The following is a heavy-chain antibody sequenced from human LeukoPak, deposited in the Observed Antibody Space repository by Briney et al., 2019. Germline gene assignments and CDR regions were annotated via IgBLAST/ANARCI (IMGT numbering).Heavy chain of an antibody. CDR2: INHSGST. CDR1: GGSFSGYY. Sequence: PSETLSLTCAVYGGSFSGYYWSWIRQPPGKGPEWIGEINHSGSTNYNPSLKSRVTISVDTSKNQFSLKLSSVTAADTAVYYCARSRWAHAFDIWGQGTMVTVSS. D-gene: IGHD4-23*01. V-gene: IGHV4-34*01. CDR3: ARSRWAHAFDI. J-gene: IGHJ3*02.